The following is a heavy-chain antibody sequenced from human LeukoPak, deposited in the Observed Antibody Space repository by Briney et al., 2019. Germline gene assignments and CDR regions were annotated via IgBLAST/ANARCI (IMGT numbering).Heavy chain of an antibody. CDR2: ISSSGGST. J-gene: IGHJ4*02. CDR3: AKYCGYSSSWYKLGFDY. D-gene: IGHD6-13*01. V-gene: IGHV3-23*01. CDR1: GFTFSTYA. Sequence: TGGSLRLSCAASGFTFSTYAMGWVRQAPWKGLEWVTAISSSGGSTYYADSVKGRFTISRDNSKNTLYLQMNSLRAEDTAVYYCAKYCGYSSSWYKLGFDYWGQGTLVTVSS.